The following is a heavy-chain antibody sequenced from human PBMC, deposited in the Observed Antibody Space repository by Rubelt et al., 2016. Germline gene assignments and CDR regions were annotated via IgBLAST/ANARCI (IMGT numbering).Heavy chain of an antibody. Sequence: RQAPGKGLEWVSIMYSGGSTYYADSVKGRFTISRDNSKNTLYLQMNTLRADDTAVYYCARTDPPYWGQGTLVTVSS. CDR3: ARTDPPY. J-gene: IGHJ4*02. V-gene: IGHV3-53*01. CDR2: MYSGGST.